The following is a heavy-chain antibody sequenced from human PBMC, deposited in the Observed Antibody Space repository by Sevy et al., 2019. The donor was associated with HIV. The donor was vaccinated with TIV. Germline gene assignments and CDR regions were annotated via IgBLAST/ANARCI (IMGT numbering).Heavy chain of an antibody. CDR2: ISGSGGST. CDR1: GLTFSSYA. CDR3: ANGDLYYYYGMDV. D-gene: IGHD7-27*01. V-gene: IGHV3-23*01. J-gene: IGHJ6*02. Sequence: GGSLRLSCAASGLTFSSYAMSWVRQAPGKGLEWVSAISGSGGSTYYADSVKGRFTISRDNSKNTLYLQMNSLRAEDTAVYYCANGDLYYYYGMDVWGQGTTVTVSS.